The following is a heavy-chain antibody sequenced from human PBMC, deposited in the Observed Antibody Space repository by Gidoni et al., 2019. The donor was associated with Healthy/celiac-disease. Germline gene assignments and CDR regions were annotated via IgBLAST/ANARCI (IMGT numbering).Heavy chain of an antibody. D-gene: IGHD2-15*01. J-gene: IGHJ6*03. V-gene: IGHV3-33*01. CDR3: ARACSGGSCYDYYYYMVV. Sequence: LEWVAGIWYDGSNNYYADSVNGRFTIYRDNSKNTLYLQMNSLRAEDTAVYYCARACSGGSCYDYYYYMVVWGKGTTVTVSS. CDR2: IWYDGSNN.